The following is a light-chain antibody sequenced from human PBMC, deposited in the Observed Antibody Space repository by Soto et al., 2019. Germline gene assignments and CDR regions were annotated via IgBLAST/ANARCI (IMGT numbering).Light chain of an antibody. V-gene: IGKV3-15*01. CDR2: GAS. Sequence: EIFMTQSPATLSVSPGERATLSCRASQSVSTNLAWYQQRPGQAPRLLIYGASTRATGIPARFSGTGSETEFTLTISSLQSEDFAVYFCQQYNNWPPWTFGQGTKVDIK. CDR3: QQYNNWPPWT. J-gene: IGKJ1*01. CDR1: QSVSTN.